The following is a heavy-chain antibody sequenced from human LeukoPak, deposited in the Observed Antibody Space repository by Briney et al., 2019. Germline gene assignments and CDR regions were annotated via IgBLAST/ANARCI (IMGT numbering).Heavy chain of an antibody. CDR1: GFTVSSHY. D-gene: IGHD1-7*01. J-gene: IGHJ4*02. Sequence: PGGSLRLSCAASGFTVSSHYMSWVRQAPGKGLEWVSVIYVGGSTDYADSVKGRFTISRDNSKNTLYLQMNSLRAEDTAVYYCARYRQAGTLDYWGQGTLVTVSS. V-gene: IGHV3-53*01. CDR2: IYVGGST. CDR3: ARYRQAGTLDY.